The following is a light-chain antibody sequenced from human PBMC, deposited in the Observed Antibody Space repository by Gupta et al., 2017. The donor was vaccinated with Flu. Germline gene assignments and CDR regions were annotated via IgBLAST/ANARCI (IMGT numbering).Light chain of an antibody. Sequence: SGHSSYAIAWHQKQPENGPRYLMKLNSDGSHSKGDGIPDRFSGSSSGSERYLIISSLQSEDEADYYCQTLGTGIQVFCGWTKLTVL. CDR3: QTLGTGIQV. V-gene: IGLV4-69*01. CDR1: SGHSSYA. CDR2: LNSDGSH. J-gene: IGLJ3*02.